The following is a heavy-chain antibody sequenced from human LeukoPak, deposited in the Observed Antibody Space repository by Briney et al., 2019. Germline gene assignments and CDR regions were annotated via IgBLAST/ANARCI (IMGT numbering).Heavy chain of an antibody. CDR1: GYTFTDYY. Sequence: EASVTVSCKASGYTFTDYYMHWVRQAPGQGLEWMGWINPNNGVTKYAQKFQGRVTMTRDTSFSTASMELSSLRSDDTAVYYCARSHLLYGFDPWGQGTLVTVSS. CDR2: INPNNGVT. J-gene: IGHJ5*02. CDR3: ARSHLLYGFDP. D-gene: IGHD2-2*02. V-gene: IGHV1-2*02.